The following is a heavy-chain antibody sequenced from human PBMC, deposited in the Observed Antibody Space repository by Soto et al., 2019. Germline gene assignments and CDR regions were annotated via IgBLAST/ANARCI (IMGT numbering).Heavy chain of an antibody. J-gene: IGHJ4*02. CDR3: ARDYYGSGSYRGDFLGDY. CDR1: GFTFSSYS. Sequence: ESGGGLVQPGGSLRLSCAASGFTFSSYSMNWVRQAPGKGLEWVSYISSSSSTIYYADSVKGRFTISRDNAKNSLYLQMNSLRDEDTAVYYCARDYYGSGSYRGDFLGDYWGQGTLVTVSS. V-gene: IGHV3-48*02. CDR2: ISSSSSTI. D-gene: IGHD3-10*01.